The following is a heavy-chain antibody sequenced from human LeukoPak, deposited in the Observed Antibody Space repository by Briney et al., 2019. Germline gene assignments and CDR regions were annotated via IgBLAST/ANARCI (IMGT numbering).Heavy chain of an antibody. CDR3: ARDPSYSSSSSD. J-gene: IGHJ4*02. V-gene: IGHV3-11*04. Sequence: PGGSLRLSCEASGFTLSSHWMSWVRQAPGKGLEWVSYISSSGSTIYYADSVKGRFTISRDNAKNSLYLQMNSLRAEDTAVYYCARDPSYSSSSSDWGQGTLVTVSS. CDR1: GFTLSSHW. D-gene: IGHD6-6*01. CDR2: ISSSGSTI.